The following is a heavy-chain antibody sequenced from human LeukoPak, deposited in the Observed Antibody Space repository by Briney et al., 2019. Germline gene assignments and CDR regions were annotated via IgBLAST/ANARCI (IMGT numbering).Heavy chain of an antibody. D-gene: IGHD2-21*02. J-gene: IGHJ4*02. V-gene: IGHV3-30*03. CDR2: ISYDGSNK. Sequence: PGGSLRLSCAASGFTFSSYWMNWARQAPGKGLEWVAVISYDGSNKYYADSVKGRFTISRDNSKNTLYLQMNSLRAEDTAVYYCARIAYCGGDCYSGYFDYWGQGTLVTVSS. CDR3: ARIAYCGGDCYSGYFDY. CDR1: GFTFSSYW.